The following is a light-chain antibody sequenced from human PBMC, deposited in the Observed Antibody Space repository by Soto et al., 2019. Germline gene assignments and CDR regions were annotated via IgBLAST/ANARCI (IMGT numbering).Light chain of an antibody. CDR3: QQYASSPPLT. V-gene: IGKV3-15*01. J-gene: IGKJ4*01. CDR1: QSVSTS. Sequence: DIVMTQSPDSLAVSLGESATLSCRASQSVSTSLAWYQQKPGQAPRLLIYGASTRATDIPARFSGSGSGTDFTLTITRLQPEDFAVYYCQQYASSPPLTFGGGTKVDIK. CDR2: GAS.